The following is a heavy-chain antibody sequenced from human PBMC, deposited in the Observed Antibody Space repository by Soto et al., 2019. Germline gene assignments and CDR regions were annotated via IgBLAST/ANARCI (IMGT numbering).Heavy chain of an antibody. Sequence: ASVKVSCKASGYTFTSYGISWVRRAPGQGLEWMGWISAYNGNTNYAQKLQGRVTMTTDTSTSTAYMELRSLRSDDTAVYYCARVRTGITGTSKFDYWGQGTLVTVSS. D-gene: IGHD1-7*01. CDR3: ARVRTGITGTSKFDY. V-gene: IGHV1-18*01. CDR2: ISAYNGNT. CDR1: GYTFTSYG. J-gene: IGHJ4*02.